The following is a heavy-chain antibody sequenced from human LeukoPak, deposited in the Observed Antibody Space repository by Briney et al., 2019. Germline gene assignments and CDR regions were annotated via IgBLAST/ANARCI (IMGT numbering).Heavy chain of an antibody. CDR3: ANIRHSGSYYY. D-gene: IGHD1-26*01. V-gene: IGHV2-5*01. CDR2: TYWNDDK. J-gene: IGHJ4*02. CDR1: GFSLRTSEMG. Sequence: ESGPTLVNPTQTLTLTCTFSGFSLRTSEMGVGWIRQPPGKALEWLAVTYWNDDKRYRPSLKSRLTITKDTSKNQVVLTMTNMDPVDTATYYCANIRHSGSYYYWGEGTLVTVSS.